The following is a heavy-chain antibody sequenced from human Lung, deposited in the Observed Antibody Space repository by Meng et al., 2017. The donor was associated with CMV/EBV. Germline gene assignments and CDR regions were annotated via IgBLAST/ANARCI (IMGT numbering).Heavy chain of an antibody. CDR3: ARDVSPRSSAYFGIYYFYALHV. Sequence: GXSLEIXCAASGFTFSDHHMDWVRQAPGRGLEWVGQIRKRADTYTTYYAASVKGRFTISRDDSENSLYLQMNSLKTEDSAVYYCARDVSPRSSAYFGIYYFYALHVWXQGTXVTVSS. D-gene: IGHD2/OR15-2a*01. CDR1: GFTFSDHH. J-gene: IGHJ6*02. CDR2: IRKRADTYTT. V-gene: IGHV3-72*01.